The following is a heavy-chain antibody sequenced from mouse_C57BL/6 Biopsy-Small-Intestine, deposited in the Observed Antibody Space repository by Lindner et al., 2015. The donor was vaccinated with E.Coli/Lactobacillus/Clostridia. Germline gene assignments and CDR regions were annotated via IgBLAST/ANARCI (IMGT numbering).Heavy chain of an antibody. CDR3: AREGGSAYDY. J-gene: IGHJ2*01. D-gene: IGHD1-1*01. CDR2: INPHSGDT. CDR1: GYTFTDYY. V-gene: IGHV1-19*01. Sequence: QLQESGPVLVKPGASVKMSCKASGYTFTDYYMNWVKQSHGKSLEWIGVINPHSGDTTYNQKFKGKATLTVDKSSSTAYMELNSLTSEGSVVYYCAREGGSAYDYWGQGTTLTVSS.